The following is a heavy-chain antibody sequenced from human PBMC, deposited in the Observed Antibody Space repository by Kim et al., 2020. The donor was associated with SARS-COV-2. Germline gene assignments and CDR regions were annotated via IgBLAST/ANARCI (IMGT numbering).Heavy chain of an antibody. Sequence: GGSLRLSCAASGFTLRDSYMTWIRQAPGKGLEWVAYINNDNTYTNYAVSVKGRFTISRDTVKNSLSLQMNSLRAEDTAVYYCARVVGSTGYYFDYWGQGTLVTVSS. CDR3: ARVVGSTGYYFDY. CDR2: INNDNTYT. J-gene: IGHJ4*02. CDR1: GFTLRDSY. D-gene: IGHD1-26*01. V-gene: IGHV3-11*03.